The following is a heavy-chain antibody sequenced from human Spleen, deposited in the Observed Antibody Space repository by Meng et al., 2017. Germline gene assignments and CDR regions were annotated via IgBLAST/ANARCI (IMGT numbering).Heavy chain of an antibody. CDR3: ARVPMIVVVITDPVLDY. CDR1: GFTFSSYA. J-gene: IGHJ4*02. Sequence: GESLKISCAASGFTFSSYAMHWVRQAPGKGLEWVAVISYDGSNKYYADSVKGRFTISRDNSKNTLYLQMSSLRAEDTAMYYCARVPMIVVVITDPVLDYWGQG. CDR2: ISYDGSNK. V-gene: IGHV3-30*04. D-gene: IGHD3-22*01.